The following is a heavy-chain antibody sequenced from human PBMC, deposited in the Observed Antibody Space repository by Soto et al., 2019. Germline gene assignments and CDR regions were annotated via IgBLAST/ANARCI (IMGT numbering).Heavy chain of an antibody. CDR3: ARGYSSSWYLSLYRGLNYGMDV. J-gene: IGHJ6*02. V-gene: IGHV5-51*01. CDR2: IYPGDSDA. CDR1: GYSFTSYW. D-gene: IGHD6-13*01. Sequence: GESLKISCKGSGYSFTSYWIGWVRQMPGKGLEWMGIIYPGDSDARYSPSFQGQVTISADKSISTAYLQWSSLKASDTAMYYCARGYSSSWYLSLYRGLNYGMDVWGQGTTVTVSS.